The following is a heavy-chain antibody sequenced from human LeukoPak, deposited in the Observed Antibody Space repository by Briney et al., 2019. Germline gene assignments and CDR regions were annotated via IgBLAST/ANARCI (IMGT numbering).Heavy chain of an antibody. V-gene: IGHV3-23*01. Sequence: PGGSLRLSCAASGFTFSSYAMSWVRQAPGKGLEWVSAISGSGGSTYYADSVKGRFTISRGNSKNTLYLQMSSLRAEDTAVYYCAKDRVPDGVWSFDYWGQGSLVIVSS. J-gene: IGHJ4*02. CDR3: AKDRVPDGVWSFDY. CDR2: ISGSGGST. D-gene: IGHD2-8*02. CDR1: GFTFSSYA.